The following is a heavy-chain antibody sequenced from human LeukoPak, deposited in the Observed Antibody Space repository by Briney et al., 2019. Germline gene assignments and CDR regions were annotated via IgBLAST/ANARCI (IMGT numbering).Heavy chain of an antibody. J-gene: IGHJ4*02. CDR3: PRSVFAVADLFDH. CDR2: ISSFGRT. V-gene: IGHV4-39*01. D-gene: IGHD4-23*01. Sequence: PSETLSHTCCVSGGPISSPMYYWGWIRQPPGKAQEWIGSISSFGRTYFKPSLKSRLGIFVDNSMIQFALLFCCVPAGVVVSYFCPRSVFAVADLFDHWGQGTLVSVSS. CDR1: GGPISSPMYY.